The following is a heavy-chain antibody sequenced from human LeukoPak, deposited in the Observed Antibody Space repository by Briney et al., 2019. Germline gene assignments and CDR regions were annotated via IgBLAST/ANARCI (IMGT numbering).Heavy chain of an antibody. Sequence: GASVKVSCTASGYTFTGYYMHWVRQAPGQGLEWMGWINPNSGGTNYAQKFQGRVTMTRDTSISTAYMELSRLRSDDTAVYYCASRLGEYSGYDHTWGQGTLVTVSS. V-gene: IGHV1-2*02. CDR3: ASRLGEYSGYDHT. D-gene: IGHD5-12*01. J-gene: IGHJ4*02. CDR1: GYTFTGYY. CDR2: INPNSGGT.